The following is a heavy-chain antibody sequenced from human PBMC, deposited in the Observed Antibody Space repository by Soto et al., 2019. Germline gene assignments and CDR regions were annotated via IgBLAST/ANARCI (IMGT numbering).Heavy chain of an antibody. CDR2: IIPIFGTA. Sequence: QVPLVQSGAEVKKPGSSVKVSCKASGGTFSSYAISWVRQAPGQGLEWMGGIIPIFGTANYAQKFQGRVTITADESTSTAYMELSSLRSEDTAVYYCARDYYYDSSGYYFRLDYWGQGTLVTVSS. D-gene: IGHD3-22*01. CDR1: GGTFSSYA. CDR3: ARDYYYDSSGYYFRLDY. V-gene: IGHV1-69*01. J-gene: IGHJ4*02.